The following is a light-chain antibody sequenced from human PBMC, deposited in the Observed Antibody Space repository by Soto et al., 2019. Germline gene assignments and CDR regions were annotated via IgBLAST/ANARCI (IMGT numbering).Light chain of an antibody. CDR3: QHYSRTLPWT. CDR1: QTVGTNF. J-gene: IGKJ1*01. CDR2: GTS. Sequence: EIVLSQSPCTLSLSPGETATLSCRASQTVGTNFLAWYQQKPGQAPRLLMFGTSNRATDIPDRFGGSGSGTDFTLTISRLEPEDVAVYYCQHYSRTLPWTFGQGTKV. V-gene: IGKV3-20*01.